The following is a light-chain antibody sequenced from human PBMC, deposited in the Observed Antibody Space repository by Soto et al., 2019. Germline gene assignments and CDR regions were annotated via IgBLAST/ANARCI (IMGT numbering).Light chain of an antibody. CDR3: TSYAVINIWV. Sequence: QSALTQPPSASGSPGQSVTISCTGTSSDVGAYNYVSWYQQYPGKAPKLMIYEVNKRPSGVPDRFSGSKSGKTASLTVSGLQPEDEADYHCTSYAVINIWVFGGGTKVTVL. CDR2: EVN. J-gene: IGLJ3*02. CDR1: SSDVGAYNY. V-gene: IGLV2-8*01.